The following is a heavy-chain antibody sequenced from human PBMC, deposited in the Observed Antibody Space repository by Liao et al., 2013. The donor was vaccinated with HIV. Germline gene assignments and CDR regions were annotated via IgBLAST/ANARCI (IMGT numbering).Heavy chain of an antibody. J-gene: IGHJ4*02. D-gene: IGHD7-27*01. Sequence: QLQLQESGPGLVKPSETLSLTCTVSGGSISSSTYSWGWIRQPPGKGLEWIGNIYYSGNTYYKPSLKSRVTISLDTSKNQFSLRLNSVSAADTAVYYCAREGPGHRWGLDYWGQGTLVTVTS. CDR1: GGSISSSTYS. V-gene: IGHV4-39*07. CDR2: IYYSGNT. CDR3: AREGPGHRWGLDY.